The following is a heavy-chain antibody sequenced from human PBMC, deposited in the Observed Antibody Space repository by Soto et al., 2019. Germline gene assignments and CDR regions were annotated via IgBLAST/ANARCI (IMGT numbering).Heavy chain of an antibody. D-gene: IGHD6-13*01. V-gene: IGHV1-69*12. CDR3: ASPSIAAQIFDP. Sequence: QVQLVQSGAEVKKPGSSVKVSCKASGGTFSSNAISWVRQAPGQGLEWMGGIIPIFGKANYAQKFQGRVTITADETTMTACREGSSLRSEDTAVYYCASPSIAAQIFDPWGQGTLVTVSS. CDR2: IIPIFGKA. J-gene: IGHJ5*02. CDR1: GGTFSSNA.